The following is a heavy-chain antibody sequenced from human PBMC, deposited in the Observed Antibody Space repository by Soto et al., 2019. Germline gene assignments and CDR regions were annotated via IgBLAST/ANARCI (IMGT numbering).Heavy chain of an antibody. V-gene: IGHV3-33*01. CDR3: ARERYSSYPCALDY. J-gene: IGHJ4*02. Sequence: GPLRLPWAASGFTFSSYGMHWVRQAPGKGLEWVAVIWYDGSNKYYADSVKGRFTISRDNSKNTLYLQMNSLRAEDTAVYYCARERYSSYPCALDYWGQGTLVTVSS. CDR1: GFTFSSYG. CDR2: IWYDGSNK. D-gene: IGHD5-12*01.